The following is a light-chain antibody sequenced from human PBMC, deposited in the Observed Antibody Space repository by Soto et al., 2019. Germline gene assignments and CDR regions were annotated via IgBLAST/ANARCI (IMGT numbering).Light chain of an antibody. CDR2: GAS. J-gene: IGKJ2*01. CDR3: QQYSNWPPKQYT. V-gene: IGKV3-15*01. CDR1: QSVSSN. Sequence: EIVMTQSPATLSVSPGERATLSCRASQSVSSNLAWYQHKPGQAPRLLIYGASTRATGIPARFSASGSGTEFSLTISSLQSEDFAVYFCQQYSNWPPKQYTFGQGTKLEIK.